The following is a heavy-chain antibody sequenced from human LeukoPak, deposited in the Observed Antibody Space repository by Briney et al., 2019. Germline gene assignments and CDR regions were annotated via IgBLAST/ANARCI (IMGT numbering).Heavy chain of an antibody. Sequence: EASVKVSCKASGYTFTGYYMHWVRQAPGQGLEWMGWINPNSGGTNYAQKFQGRVTMTRDTSISTAYMELSRLRSDDTAVYYCARHRSGWLQSSFDYWGQGTLVTVSS. CDR2: INPNSGGT. V-gene: IGHV1-2*02. D-gene: IGHD5-24*01. CDR1: GYTFTGYY. CDR3: ARHRSGWLQSSFDY. J-gene: IGHJ4*02.